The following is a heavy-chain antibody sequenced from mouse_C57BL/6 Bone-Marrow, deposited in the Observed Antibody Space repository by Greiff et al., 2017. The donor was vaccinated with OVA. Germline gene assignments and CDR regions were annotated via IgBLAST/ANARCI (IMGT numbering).Heavy chain of an antibody. CDR2: IYPGDGDT. CDR3: AREVYYYGSSWDY. J-gene: IGHJ2*01. Sequence: QVQLQQSGPELVKPGASVKISCKASGYAFSSSWMNWVKQRPGKGLEWIGRIYPGDGDTNYNGKFKGKATLTADKSSSTAYMQLSSLTSKDSAVYFCAREVYYYGSSWDYWGQGTTLTVSS. CDR1: GYAFSSSW. V-gene: IGHV1-82*01. D-gene: IGHD1-1*01.